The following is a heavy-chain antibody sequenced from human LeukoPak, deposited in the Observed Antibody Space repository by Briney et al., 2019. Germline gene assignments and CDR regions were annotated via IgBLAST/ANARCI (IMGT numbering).Heavy chain of an antibody. Sequence: PGGSLGLSCTASGFTFSDNGMHWARQAPGKGLEWVAFIRNDGSDTYYADSVKGRFTISRDNAKNTLYLQMNSLTTEGTAVYYCVKDNPVCHVWGKGTTVAVSS. CDR2: IRNDGSDT. CDR3: VKDNPVCHV. CDR1: GFTFSDNG. J-gene: IGHJ6*04. D-gene: IGHD2-2*01. V-gene: IGHV3-30*02.